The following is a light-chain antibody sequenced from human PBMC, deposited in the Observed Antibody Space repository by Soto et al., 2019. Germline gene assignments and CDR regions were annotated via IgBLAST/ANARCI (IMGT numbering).Light chain of an antibody. V-gene: IGKV1-9*01. CDR2: GTF. CDR3: QHLNTYPPFT. J-gene: IGKJ3*01. Sequence: IQLTQSPSSLSASVGDRVSITCRASQDIKTYLAWYQQERGKAPKRLISGTFTLHSGVPSRFNGSGTGTDFTLTISRLQPEHLSTYYCQHLNTYPPFTFGPGTKVDLE. CDR1: QDIKTY.